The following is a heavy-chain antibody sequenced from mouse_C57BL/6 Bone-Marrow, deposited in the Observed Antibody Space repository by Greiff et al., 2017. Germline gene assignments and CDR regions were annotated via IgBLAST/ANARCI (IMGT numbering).Heavy chain of an antibody. V-gene: IGHV5-9-1*02. CDR3: TREVPYYYAMDY. Sequence: EVKVVESGEGLVKPGGSLKLSCAASGFTFSSYAMSWVRQTPEKRLEWVAYISSGGDYIYYADTVKGRFTISRDNARNTLYLQMSSLKSEDTAMYYCTREVPYYYAMDYWGQGTSVTVSS. J-gene: IGHJ4*01. CDR1: GFTFSSYA. CDR2: ISSGGDYI.